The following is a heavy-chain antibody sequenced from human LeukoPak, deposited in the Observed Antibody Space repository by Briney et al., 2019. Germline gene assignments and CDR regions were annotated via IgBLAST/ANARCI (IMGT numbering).Heavy chain of an antibody. CDR2: ISAYNGNT. Sequence: GASVKVPCKASGYTFTSYGISWVRQAPGQGLEWMGWISAYNGNTNYAQKLQGRVTMTTDTSTSTAYMELRSLRSDDTAVYYCARDQHQWLVHKFDPRGQGTLVTVSS. CDR1: GYTFTSYG. J-gene: IGHJ5*02. CDR3: ARDQHQWLVHKFDP. V-gene: IGHV1-18*04. D-gene: IGHD6-19*01.